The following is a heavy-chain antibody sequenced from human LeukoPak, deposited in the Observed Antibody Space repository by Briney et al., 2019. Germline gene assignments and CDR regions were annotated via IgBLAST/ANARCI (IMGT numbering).Heavy chain of an antibody. CDR2: ISGSGGST. CDR3: AKGGAPRRDFDY. Sequence: GGSLRLSCAASGFTFSSYAMSWVRQAPGKGLEWVSSISGSGGSTYYADSVKGRFTISRDNSKNTLYLQMNSLRAEDTAVYYCAKGGAPRRDFDYWGQGTLVTVSS. V-gene: IGHV3-23*01. CDR1: GFTFSSYA. D-gene: IGHD4/OR15-4a*01. J-gene: IGHJ4*02.